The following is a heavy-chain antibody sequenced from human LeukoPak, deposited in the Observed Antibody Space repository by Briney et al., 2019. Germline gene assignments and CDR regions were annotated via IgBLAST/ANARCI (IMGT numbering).Heavy chain of an antibody. V-gene: IGHV3-7*01. CDR3: ARDEYPQQPNYRFDY. D-gene: IGHD4/OR15-4a*01. CDR2: INGDGSQK. J-gene: IGHJ4*02. CDR1: GFTFSNYY. Sequence: GGSLRHSCVASGFTFSNYYMSWVRQAPGKGLEWVGHINGDGSQKYYVDSVRGRFTFSRDNAKNAAYLQMSSLRFDDTAVYYCARDEYPQQPNYRFDYWGRGSLVIVSS.